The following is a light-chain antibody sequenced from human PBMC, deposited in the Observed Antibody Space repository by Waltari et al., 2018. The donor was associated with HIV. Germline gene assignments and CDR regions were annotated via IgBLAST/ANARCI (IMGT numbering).Light chain of an antibody. CDR1: SNDVGAYDY. CDR3: TSYVDNYVVF. Sequence: QSALTQPPSASGSPGQSVTISCTGTSNDVGAYDYVSWYQQHPGRAPNLLIYEVTKRPSGVPDRFSGSKSGNTAALTVSGLQAEDDGHYYCTSYVDNYVVFFGGGTKLTVL. J-gene: IGLJ2*01. V-gene: IGLV2-8*01. CDR2: EVT.